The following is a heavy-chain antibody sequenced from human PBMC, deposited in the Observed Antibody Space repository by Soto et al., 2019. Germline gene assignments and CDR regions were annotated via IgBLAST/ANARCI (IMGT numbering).Heavy chain of an antibody. CDR2: IKSKTEVGTP. D-gene: IGHD5-18*01. V-gene: IGHV3-15*01. CDR3: TNLIRGFRYSPY. CDR1: ELTLSNPW. J-gene: IGHJ4*02. Sequence: EVQLVESGGGLVKPGGSLRLSCVASELTLSNPWMSWVRQAPGKGLEWVGRIKSKTEVGTPDYAAPAKGRSTRSRDDSKNTLFVTRNRWMSVGTAVYYWTNLIRGFRYSPYWGQGTRVTVSS.